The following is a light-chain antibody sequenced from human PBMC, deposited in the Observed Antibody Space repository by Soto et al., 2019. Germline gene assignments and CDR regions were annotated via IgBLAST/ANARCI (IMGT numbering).Light chain of an antibody. CDR1: QSISSW. J-gene: IGKJ4*01. CDR2: KAS. V-gene: IGKV1-5*03. Sequence: DIPMTQSPSTLSASVGDRVTITCRASQSISSWLAWYQQKPGKAPKLLIYKASSLEGGVASRFSGSGSGTDFTLTISSLQPDDFATYYCQQYHSYSLTFGGGTKVDIK. CDR3: QQYHSYSLT.